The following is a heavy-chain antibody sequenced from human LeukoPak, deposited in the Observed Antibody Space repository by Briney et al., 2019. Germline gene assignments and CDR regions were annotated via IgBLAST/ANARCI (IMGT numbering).Heavy chain of an antibody. D-gene: IGHD3-3*01. CDR2: IKADGSDK. Sequence: GGSLRLSCAAYGFSISSYWMNWVRQAPGKGLEWVANIKADGSDKYYVDSVRGRFTISRDNSKNTLYLQMNSLRAEDTAVYYCARDSEWRDAFDIWGQGTMVTVSS. CDR3: ARDSEWRDAFDI. CDR1: GFSISSYW. V-gene: IGHV3-7*01. J-gene: IGHJ3*02.